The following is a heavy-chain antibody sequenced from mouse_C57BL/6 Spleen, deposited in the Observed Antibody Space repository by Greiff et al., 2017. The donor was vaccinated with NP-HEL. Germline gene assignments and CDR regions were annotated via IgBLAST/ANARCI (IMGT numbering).Heavy chain of an antibody. V-gene: IGHV1-80*01. J-gene: IGHJ4*01. CDR2: IYPGDGDT. D-gene: IGHD2-5*01. CDR3: ARWGYSNYVDYAMDY. CDR1: GYAFSSYW. Sequence: QVQLKESGAELVKPGASVKISCKASGYAFSSYWMNWVKQRPGKGLEWIGQIYPGDGDTNYNGKFKGKATLTADKSSSTAYMQLSSLTSEDSAVYFCARWGYSNYVDYAMDYWGQGTSVTVSS.